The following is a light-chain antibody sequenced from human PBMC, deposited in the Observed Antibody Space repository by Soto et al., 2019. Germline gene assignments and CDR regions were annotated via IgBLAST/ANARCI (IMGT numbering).Light chain of an antibody. CDR3: GTWDSSLSVGI. J-gene: IGLJ2*01. Sequence: QSVLTQPPSVSAAPGQKVTISCSGSSSNIGNNYVSWYQQLPGTAPKLLIYDNDKRPSGIPDRFSGSKSDTSATLGITGLRTGDEADYYCGTWDSSLSVGIFGGGTKVTVL. CDR2: DND. CDR1: SSNIGNNY. V-gene: IGLV1-51*01.